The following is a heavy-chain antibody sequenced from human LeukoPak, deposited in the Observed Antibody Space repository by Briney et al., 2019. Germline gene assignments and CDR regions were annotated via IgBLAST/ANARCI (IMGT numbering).Heavy chain of an antibody. D-gene: IGHD2-2*01. CDR2: IYYSGST. CDR1: GGSISSGGYY. J-gene: IGHJ6*02. Sequence: SETLSLTCTVSGGSISSGGYYWSWIRQHPGKGLEWIGYIYYSGSTYYNPSLKSRVTISVDTSKNQFSLKLSSVTAADTAVYYCARLEDCSSTSCYDYYYYGMDVWGQGTTVTVSS. V-gene: IGHV4-31*03. CDR3: ARLEDCSSTSCYDYYYYGMDV.